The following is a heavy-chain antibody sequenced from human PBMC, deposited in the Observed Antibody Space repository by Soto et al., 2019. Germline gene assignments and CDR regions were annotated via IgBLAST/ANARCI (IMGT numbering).Heavy chain of an antibody. CDR1: GYTFTSYA. CDR3: ATILGFSSSSWYPLYGMDV. D-gene: IGHD6-13*01. Sequence: ASVKVSCKASGYTFTSYAMHWVRQAPGQRLEWMGWINAGNGNTKYSQKFQGRVTITRDTSASTAYMELSSLRSEDTAVYYCATILGFSSSSWYPLYGMDVWGQGTTVTSP. J-gene: IGHJ6*02. CDR2: INAGNGNT. V-gene: IGHV1-3*01.